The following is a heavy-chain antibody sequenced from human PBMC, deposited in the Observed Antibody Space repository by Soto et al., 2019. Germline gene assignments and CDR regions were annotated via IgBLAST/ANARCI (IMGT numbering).Heavy chain of an antibody. J-gene: IGHJ6*02. CDR3: ARGHSTDCSNGVCSFFYNHEMDV. CDR2: ITPKSGGT. CDR1: GYSFTDYH. Sequence: QVQLVQSGAEVKKPGASVRVSCKASGYSFTDYHIHWVRQPPGQGLEWLGRITPKSGGTSTAQKLNGWATMTRDRSISTVYMELTRLRSDDTAVYFCARGHSTDCSNGVCSFFYNHEMDVWGQGTTVTVSS. V-gene: IGHV1-2*04. D-gene: IGHD2-8*01.